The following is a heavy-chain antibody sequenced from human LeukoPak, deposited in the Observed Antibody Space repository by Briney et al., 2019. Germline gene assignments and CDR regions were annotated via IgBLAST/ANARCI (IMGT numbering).Heavy chain of an antibody. J-gene: IGHJ4*02. Sequence: GGSLRLSCAASGFTVSSSYMSWVRQGPRKELEWISVIYSGGSTYYADSVRGRFTVSRDNSKNTLYLQMNSLRAVDTAVYYCARAPGPRAAADYWAQGTLVTVSS. CDR1: GFTVSSSY. CDR2: IYSGGST. D-gene: IGHD6-13*01. CDR3: ARAPGPRAAADY. V-gene: IGHV3-53*01.